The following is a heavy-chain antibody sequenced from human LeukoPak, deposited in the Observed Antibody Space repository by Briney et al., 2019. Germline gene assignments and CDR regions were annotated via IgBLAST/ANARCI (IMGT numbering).Heavy chain of an antibody. CDR2: INTNTGNP. Sequence: ASVKVSCKASGYTFTSYAMNWVRQAPGQGLEWMEWINTNTGNPTYAQGFTGRFVFSLDTSVSTAYLQISSLKAEDTAVYYCARGVTRYCSSTSCYMRYWGQGTLVTVSS. CDR1: GYTFTSYA. J-gene: IGHJ4*02. V-gene: IGHV7-4-1*02. CDR3: ARGVTRYCSSTSCYMRY. D-gene: IGHD2-2*02.